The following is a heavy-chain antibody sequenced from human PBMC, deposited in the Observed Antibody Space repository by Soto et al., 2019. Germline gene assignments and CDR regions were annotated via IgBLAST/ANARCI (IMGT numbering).Heavy chain of an antibody. J-gene: IGHJ6*02. D-gene: IGHD3-10*01. Sequence: QVQLQESGPGLVKPSETLSLTCTVSGGSIDGRNCAWIRQPPGKGLEWLGYVYYDGGSSYNPSVKSRLTLSMDTSKSQFSLQLRSVTAADTAVYYCVRQGIGNLHGLVDAWGRGTTVTVSS. V-gene: IGHV4-59*08. CDR3: VRQGIGNLHGLVDA. CDR2: VYYDGGS. CDR1: GGSIDGRN.